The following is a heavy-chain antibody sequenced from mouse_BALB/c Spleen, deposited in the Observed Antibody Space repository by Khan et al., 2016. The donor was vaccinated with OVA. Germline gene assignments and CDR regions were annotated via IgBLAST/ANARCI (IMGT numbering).Heavy chain of an antibody. CDR2: IHPSTGYT. D-gene: IGHD6-1*01. CDR3: AASILFYYSMDY. CDR1: GYTFTSYW. V-gene: IGHV1-7*01. Sequence: QVQLQQSGAELAKPGASVKMSCKASGYTFTSYWMHWVKQRPGQGLEWIGYIHPSTGYTEYNQKFKDKATLTTDKSSSTAYMQLSSLTSEDSAVYYCAASILFYYSMDYWGQGTSVTVSS. J-gene: IGHJ4*01.